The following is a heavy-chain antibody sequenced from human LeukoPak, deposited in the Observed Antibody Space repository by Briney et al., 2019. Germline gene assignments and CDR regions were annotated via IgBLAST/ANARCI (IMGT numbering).Heavy chain of an antibody. CDR3: ARRITAASTYYFDY. CDR2: ISANGIDT. J-gene: IGHJ4*02. D-gene: IGHD6-25*01. V-gene: IGHV3-23*01. Sequence: GGSLRLSCVASGFTFSNHAMNWVRQAPGKGLEWVSSISANGIDTYYADSVKGRFTISRDNSKNTLYLQMNSLRAEDAAVYYCARRITAASTYYFDYWGQGTLVPVSS. CDR1: GFTFSNHA.